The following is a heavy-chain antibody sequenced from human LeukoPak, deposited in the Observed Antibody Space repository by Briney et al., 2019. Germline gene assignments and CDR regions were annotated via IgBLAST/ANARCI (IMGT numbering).Heavy chain of an antibody. D-gene: IGHD7-27*01. Sequence: RRASVKVSCKASGYTFTGYYMHWVRQAPGQGLEWMGWIDPNSGGTDCAQKFQGRVTMTRDTSISTAYMELSRLRSDDTAVYYCASVAGDDFDYWGQGTLVTVSS. CDR3: ASVAGDDFDY. CDR2: IDPNSGGT. J-gene: IGHJ4*02. CDR1: GYTFTGYY. V-gene: IGHV1-2*02.